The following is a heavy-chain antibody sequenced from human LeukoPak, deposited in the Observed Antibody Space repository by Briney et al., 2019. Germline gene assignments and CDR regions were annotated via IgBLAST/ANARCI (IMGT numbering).Heavy chain of an antibody. Sequence: GGSLRLSCAASGFTFSSYGMSWVRQAPGKGLEWVSAISGSGGSTYYADSVKGRFPISRDNSKNTLYLQMNSLRAEDTAVYYCAKRIAVAGPASFDYWGQGTLVTVSS. V-gene: IGHV3-23*01. CDR3: AKRIAVAGPASFDY. D-gene: IGHD6-19*01. J-gene: IGHJ4*02. CDR1: GFTFSSYG. CDR2: ISGSGGST.